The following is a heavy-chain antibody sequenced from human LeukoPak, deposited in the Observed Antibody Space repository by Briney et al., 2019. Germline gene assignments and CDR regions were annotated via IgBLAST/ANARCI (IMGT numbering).Heavy chain of an antibody. J-gene: IGHJ4*02. Sequence: ASVKVSCKASGYTFTGYYMHWVRQAPGQGLEWMGWINPNSGGTNYAQKFQGRVTMTRDTSISTAYMELSRLRSDDTAVYYCARGGDMAVVNAQIDYWGQGTLVTVSS. D-gene: IGHD2-21*01. CDR2: INPNSGGT. CDR1: GYTFTGYY. V-gene: IGHV1-2*02. CDR3: ARGGDMAVVNAQIDY.